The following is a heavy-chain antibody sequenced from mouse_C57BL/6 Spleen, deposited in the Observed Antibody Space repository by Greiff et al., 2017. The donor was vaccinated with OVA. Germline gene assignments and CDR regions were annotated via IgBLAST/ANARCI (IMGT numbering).Heavy chain of an antibody. CDR3: ARHLSTMVTTPSYYFDY. D-gene: IGHD2-2*01. Sequence: EVQGVESGGDLVKPGGSLKLSCAASGFTFSSYGMSWVRQTPDKRLEWVATISSGGSYTYYPDSVKGRFTISRDNAKNTLYLQMSSLKSEDTAMYYCARHLSTMVTTPSYYFDYWGQGTTLTVSS. J-gene: IGHJ2*01. CDR1: GFTFSSYG. CDR2: ISSGGSYT. V-gene: IGHV5-6*01.